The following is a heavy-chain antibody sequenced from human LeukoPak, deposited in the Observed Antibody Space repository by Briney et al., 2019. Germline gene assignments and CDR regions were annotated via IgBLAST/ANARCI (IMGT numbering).Heavy chain of an antibody. CDR3: ARVGFGSGWPSGGMDV. D-gene: IGHD6-19*01. J-gene: IGHJ6*02. CDR2: VNPNSGGT. Sequence: GASVTVSFTSSGYTFTVYYMHWVRQAPGQGLEWMGCVNPNSGGTNYAQKFQGRVTMTRDTSISTAYMELSRLRSDDTAVYYCARVGFGSGWPSGGMDVWGQGTTVTVSS. V-gene: IGHV1-2*02. CDR1: GYTFTVYY.